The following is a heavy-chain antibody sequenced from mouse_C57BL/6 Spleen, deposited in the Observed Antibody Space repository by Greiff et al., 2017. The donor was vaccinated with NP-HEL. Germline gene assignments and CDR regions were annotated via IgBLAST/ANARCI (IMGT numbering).Heavy chain of an antibody. CDR2: IDPSDSET. D-gene: IGHD2-4*01. V-gene: IGHV1-52*01. CDR3: ARGGDYGGFAY. CDR1: GYTFTSYW. J-gene: IGHJ3*01. Sequence: VQLQQPGAELVRPGSSVKLSCKASGYTFTSYWMHWVKQRPIQGLEWIGNIDPSDSETHYNQKFKDKATLTVDKSSSTAYMQLSSLTSEDSAVYYCARGGDYGGFAYWGQGTLVTVSA.